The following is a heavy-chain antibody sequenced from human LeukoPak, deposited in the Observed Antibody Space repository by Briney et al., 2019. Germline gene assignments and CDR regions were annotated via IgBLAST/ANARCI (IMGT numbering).Heavy chain of an antibody. V-gene: IGHV3-30*04. J-gene: IGHJ6*03. CDR2: ISFHGTDS. CDR1: GFTFISYA. D-gene: IGHD1-26*01. CDR3: ARDPYSGSYGHLYYYYMDV. Sequence: GTSLRLSCAASGFTFISYAIHWVRQAPGKGLEWVAVISFHGTDSFYADSVKGRFTISRDNSKNTLYLQMSSLRADDTAVYYCARDPYSGSYGHLYYYYMDVWGKGTTVTISS.